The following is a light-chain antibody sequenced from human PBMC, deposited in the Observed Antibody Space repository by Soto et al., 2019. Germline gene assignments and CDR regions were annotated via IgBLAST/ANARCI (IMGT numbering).Light chain of an antibody. V-gene: IGKV3-15*01. Sequence: LRSQPTTCLAASPGEGDIFSCTARQSVSGNLAWYQQKPGQPPRLLIYGASTRATDIPAMFSGSGCGKEFTLTSSSLPAEDFAVYFCQQYHNCWTFGQGTKVDIK. CDR1: QSVSGN. CDR2: GAS. CDR3: QQYHNCWT. J-gene: IGKJ1*01.